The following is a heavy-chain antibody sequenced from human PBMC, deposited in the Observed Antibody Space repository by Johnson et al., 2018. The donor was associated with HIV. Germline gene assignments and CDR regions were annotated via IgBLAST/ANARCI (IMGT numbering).Heavy chain of an antibody. J-gene: IGHJ3*02. V-gene: IGHV3-30*04. D-gene: IGHD6-6*01. CDR3: AFIEHSSLDAFDI. CDR2: ISYDGSNK. Sequence: QVQLVESGGGVVQPGRSLRLSCAASGFTFSSYAMHWVRQAPGKGLEWVAVISYDGSNKYYADSVKGRFTISRDNSKNTLYLQMNSLRAEDTAVYYCAFIEHSSLDAFDIWGQGTMVTVSS. CDR1: GFTFSSYA.